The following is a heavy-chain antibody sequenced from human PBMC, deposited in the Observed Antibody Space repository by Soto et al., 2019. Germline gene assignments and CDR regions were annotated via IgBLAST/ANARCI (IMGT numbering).Heavy chain of an antibody. Sequence: QVQLVQSGAEVKKPGASVTVSCTASGYTFTSYGISWVRQAPGQGLEWMGWISAYNCNTNYAQKLQGRVTMTTDTSTSTAYMELSSMRSDDRAVYYCESYALQEFYGDYCEGSGYDYWGQGTLVTVSS. CDR3: ESYALQEFYGDYCEGSGYDY. D-gene: IGHD3-22*01. V-gene: IGHV1-18*04. CDR1: GYTFTSYG. J-gene: IGHJ4*02. CDR2: ISAYNCNT.